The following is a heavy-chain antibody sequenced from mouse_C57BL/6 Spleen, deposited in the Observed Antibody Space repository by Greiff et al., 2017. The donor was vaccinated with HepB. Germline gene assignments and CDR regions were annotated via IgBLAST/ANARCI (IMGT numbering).Heavy chain of an antibody. J-gene: IGHJ1*03. D-gene: IGHD2-4*01. CDR3: ARGTMIKYWYFDV. CDR2: INPSNGGT. V-gene: IGHV1-53*01. CDR1: GYTFPSYW. Sequence: QVQLQQPGTELVKPGASVKLSCKASGYTFPSYWMHWVKQRPGQGLEWIGNINPSNGGTNYNEKFKSKATLTVDKSSSTAYRQLSSLTSEDSAVYYCARGTMIKYWYFDVWGTGTTVTVSS.